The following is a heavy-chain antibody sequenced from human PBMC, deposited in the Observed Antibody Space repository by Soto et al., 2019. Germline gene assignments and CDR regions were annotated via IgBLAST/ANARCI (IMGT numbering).Heavy chain of an antibody. Sequence: PSETLSLTCTFSVGSISSYYWSWIRQPPGKGLEWIGYIYYSGSTNYNPSLKSRVTISVDTSKNQFSLKLSSVTAADTAVYYCARRGESSSSLYYYYYMDVWGKGTTVTVSS. J-gene: IGHJ6*03. V-gene: IGHV4-59*08. CDR3: ARRGESSSSLYYYYYMDV. CDR1: VGSISSYY. CDR2: IYYSGST. D-gene: IGHD6-6*01.